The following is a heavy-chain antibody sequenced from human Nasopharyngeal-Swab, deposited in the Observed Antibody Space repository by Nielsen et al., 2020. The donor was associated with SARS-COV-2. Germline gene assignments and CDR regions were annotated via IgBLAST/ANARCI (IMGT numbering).Heavy chain of an antibody. CDR3: ARLHFYYMDF. J-gene: IGHJ6*03. CDR1: GFTFSNYA. CDR2: ISGSGVTT. Sequence: GESLKISCAASGFTFSNYAMSWVRQAPGKGLQWVSSISGSGVTTYYADSVKGRFTISRDSSKNIVSLQMNTVRAEDTGLYFCARLHFYYMDFWGKGTTVTVSS. V-gene: IGHV3-23*01.